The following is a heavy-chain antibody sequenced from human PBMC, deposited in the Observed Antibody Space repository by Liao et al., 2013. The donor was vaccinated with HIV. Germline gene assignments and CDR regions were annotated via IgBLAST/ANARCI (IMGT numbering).Heavy chain of an antibody. CDR1: GDSFIGYY. J-gene: IGHJ4*02. CDR2: IYTSGST. D-gene: IGHD6-13*01. Sequence: QVQLQQWGAGLLKPSETLSLTCGFHGDSFIGYYWNWIRQSPGRGLEWIGRIYTSGSTNYNPSLKSRVTMSLDTSKNQFSLKLSSVTAADTAVYYCARGAVSYSSSWFDYWGQGTLVTVSS. V-gene: IGHV4-59*10. CDR3: ARGAVSYSSSWFDY.